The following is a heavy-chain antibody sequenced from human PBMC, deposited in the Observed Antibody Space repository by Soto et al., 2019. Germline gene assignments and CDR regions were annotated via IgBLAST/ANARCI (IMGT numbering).Heavy chain of an antibody. D-gene: IGHD6-13*01. CDR3: ARDHIAAAGTSFHWFDP. CDR2: IIPIFGTA. V-gene: IGHV1-69*13. Sequence: GASVKVSCKASGGTFSSYAISWVRQAPGQGLEWMGGIIPIFGTANYAQKFQGRVTITADESTSTAYMELSSLRSEDTAVYYCARDHIAAAGTSFHWFDPWGRGTLVTVSS. CDR1: GGTFSSYA. J-gene: IGHJ5*02.